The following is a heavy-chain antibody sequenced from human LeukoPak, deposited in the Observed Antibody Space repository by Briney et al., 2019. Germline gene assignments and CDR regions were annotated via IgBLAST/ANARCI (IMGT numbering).Heavy chain of an antibody. V-gene: IGHV1-18*01. D-gene: IGHD6-19*01. CDR3: ARGHSSGRDYYFDT. CDR2: ISGYSGST. J-gene: IGHJ4*02. CDR1: GYTFATYS. Sequence: ASGKVSCKTSGYTFATYSINWVRQAPGQGLEWMGWISGYSGSTNYAQKLQGRVTMTTDTSTTTAYMELRSLKSDDTAVYYCARGHSSGRDYYFDTWGQGTLVTVSS.